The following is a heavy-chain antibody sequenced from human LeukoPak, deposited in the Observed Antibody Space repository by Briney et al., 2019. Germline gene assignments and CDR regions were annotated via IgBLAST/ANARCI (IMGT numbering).Heavy chain of an antibody. V-gene: IGHV3-48*03. D-gene: IGHD5-12*01. CDR1: GFTVSSYE. J-gene: IGHJ4*02. CDR2: ISSSGSVK. Sequence: PGGSLRLSCAASGFTVSSYEMDWVRQAPGKGLEWVSYISSSGSVKFYADSVKGRFTISRDNAKNSLHLQMNSLRAEDTAVYYCARDWLRLGNWGQGTLVTVSS. CDR3: ARDWLRLGN.